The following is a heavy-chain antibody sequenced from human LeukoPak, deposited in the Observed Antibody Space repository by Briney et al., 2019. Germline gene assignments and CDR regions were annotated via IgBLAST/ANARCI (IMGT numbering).Heavy chain of an antibody. CDR3: ARDRETGAAFDI. D-gene: IGHD7-27*01. CDR1: GFTFSSDW. Sequence: GGTLRLSCAASGFTFSSDWMSWVRQAPGRGLEWVANIKHGGSDRYYVDSVKGRFTISRDNAKHSLYLQRNSLRAEDTVVYYCARDRETGAAFDIWGQGTMVTVSS. J-gene: IGHJ3*02. CDR2: IKHGGSDR. V-gene: IGHV3-7*01.